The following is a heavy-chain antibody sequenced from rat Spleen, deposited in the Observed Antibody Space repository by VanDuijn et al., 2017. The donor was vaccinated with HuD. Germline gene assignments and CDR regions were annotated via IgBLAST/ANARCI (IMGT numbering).Heavy chain of an antibody. CDR2: ITSGGSNT. CDR3: ATRDNNYGY. Sequence: EVQLVESGGGLVQPGRSLKLSCAASGFTFSSFAMAWVRQAPKKGLEWVATITSGGSNTYYPDSVKGRFTISRDNAKSTLYLQMDSLRSEDTATYYWATRDNNYGYWGQGVMVTVSS. V-gene: IGHV5S23*01. CDR1: GFTFSSFA. J-gene: IGHJ2*01. D-gene: IGHD1-10*01.